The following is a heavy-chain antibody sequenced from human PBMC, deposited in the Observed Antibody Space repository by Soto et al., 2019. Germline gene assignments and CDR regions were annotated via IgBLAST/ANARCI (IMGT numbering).Heavy chain of an antibody. CDR2: IYHSGST. CDR1: GGSISSGGYS. D-gene: IGHD3-3*01. Sequence: SEALSLTCAVSGGSISSGGYSWSWIRQPPGKGLEWIGYIYHSGSTYYNPSLKSRVTISVDRSKNQFSLKLSSVTAADTAVYYCARASTIFGVGPFDYWGQGTLVTVSS. J-gene: IGHJ4*02. V-gene: IGHV4-30-2*01. CDR3: ARASTIFGVGPFDY.